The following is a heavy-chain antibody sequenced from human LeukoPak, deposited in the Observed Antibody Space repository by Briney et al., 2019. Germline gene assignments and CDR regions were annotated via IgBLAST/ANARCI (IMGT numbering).Heavy chain of an antibody. CDR3: ARGIESYGDYGY. CDR2: MYNSGST. Sequence: SETLSLTCTVSGGSISGSYWSWIRQPPGKGLEWIAYMYNSGSTNYNPSLKSRVTISIDTSKNQFSLKLSSLTAADTAIYYRARGIESYGDYGYWGQGILVTVS. D-gene: IGHD4-17*01. J-gene: IGHJ4*02. V-gene: IGHV4-59*01. CDR1: GGSISGSY.